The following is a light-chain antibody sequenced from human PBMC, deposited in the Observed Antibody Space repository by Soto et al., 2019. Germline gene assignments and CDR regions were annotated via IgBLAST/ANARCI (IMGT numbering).Light chain of an antibody. CDR2: KAS. J-gene: IGKJ1*01. CDR1: QTISSW. CDR3: QHNNSYSEA. V-gene: IGKV1-5*03. Sequence: DIQMTPSPSTLSVSVGDRATITCRASQTISSWLAWYQQKPGKAPKLLIYKASTVKSGVPSRFSGSGSGTEITLTISRLQPDDFATYCHQHNNSYSEAFGQGTQVDIK.